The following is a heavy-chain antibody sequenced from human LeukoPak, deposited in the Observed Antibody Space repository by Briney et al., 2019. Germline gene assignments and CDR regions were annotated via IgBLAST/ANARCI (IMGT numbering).Heavy chain of an antibody. Sequence: GGSVRLSCAASGFTFSSYSMNWVRQAPGTGLEWVSSISSSSSYIYYADSVKGRFTISRDNAKNSLYLQMNSLRAEDTAVYYCARDCGGDCSPFDYWGQGTLVTVSS. CDR2: ISSSSSYI. V-gene: IGHV3-21*01. CDR1: GFTFSSYS. D-gene: IGHD2-21*02. CDR3: ARDCGGDCSPFDY. J-gene: IGHJ4*02.